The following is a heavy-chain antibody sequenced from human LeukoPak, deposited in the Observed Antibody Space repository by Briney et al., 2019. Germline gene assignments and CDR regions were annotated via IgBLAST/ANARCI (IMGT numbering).Heavy chain of an antibody. CDR3: ARAERYCSSTSCPPPYYYMDV. D-gene: IGHD2-2*01. CDR1: GGTFSSYT. CDR2: IIPIFGIA. Sequence: ASVKVSCKASGGTFSSYTISWVRQAPGQGLEWMGRIIPIFGIANYAQKFQGRVTITADKSTSTAYMELSSLRSEDTAVYYCARAERYCSSTSCPPPYYYMDVWGKGTTVTVSS. V-gene: IGHV1-69*02. J-gene: IGHJ6*03.